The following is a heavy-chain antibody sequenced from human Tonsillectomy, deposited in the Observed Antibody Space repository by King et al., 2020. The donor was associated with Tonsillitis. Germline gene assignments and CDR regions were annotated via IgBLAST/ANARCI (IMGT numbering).Heavy chain of an antibody. D-gene: IGHD3-10*01. J-gene: IGHJ6*03. CDR2: IYYSGST. CDR3: VRARFGYYMDV. CDR1: GGSISSYY. V-gene: IGHV4-59*01. Sequence: QLQESGPGLVKPSETLSLTCTVSGGSISSYYWTWIRQPPGKGLEWIGYIYYSGSTNYNPSLKSRVTISVDTSKNQFSLKLSSVTAADTAVYYCVRARFGYYMDVWGKGTTVTVSS.